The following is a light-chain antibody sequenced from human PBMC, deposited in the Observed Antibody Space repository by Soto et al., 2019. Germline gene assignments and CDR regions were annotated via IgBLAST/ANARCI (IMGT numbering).Light chain of an antibody. Sequence: QSVLTQPPSASGTPGQRVTISCSGSSSNIGSNTVNWYQQLPGTAPKVLIYSNNQRPSGVPDRFSGSKSGTSASLAISGLQSEDETDYYCAAWDDSLNGWVFGGGTKSPS. V-gene: IGLV1-44*01. CDR2: SNN. CDR3: AAWDDSLNGWV. J-gene: IGLJ3*02. CDR1: SSNIGSNT.